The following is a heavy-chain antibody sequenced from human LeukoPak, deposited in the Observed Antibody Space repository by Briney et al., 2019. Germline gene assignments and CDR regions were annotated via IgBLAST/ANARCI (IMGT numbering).Heavy chain of an antibody. CDR2: VNPNSGNT. V-gene: IGHV1-8*01. CDR1: GYTFTSYD. CDR3: ARERIYYGSGSYYNGQDNWFDP. Sequence: RASVKVSCKASGYTFTSYDINWVRQATGQGLEWMGWVNPNSGNTGYAQKFQGRVTMTRNTSISTAYMELSSLRSEDTAVYYCARERIYYGSGSYYNGQDNWFDPWGQGTLVTVSS. J-gene: IGHJ5*02. D-gene: IGHD3-10*01.